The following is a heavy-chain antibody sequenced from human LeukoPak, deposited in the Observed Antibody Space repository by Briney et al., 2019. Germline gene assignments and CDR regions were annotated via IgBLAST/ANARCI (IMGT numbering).Heavy chain of an antibody. CDR1: GGSISSYY. J-gene: IGHJ4*02. CDR2: IYTSGST. D-gene: IGHD3-9*01. CDR3: AREHPDYDILTGYYPRPPDY. Sequence: SETLSLTCTVSGGSISSYYWSWIRQPAGKGLEWIGRIYTSGSTNYNPSLKSRVTMSVDTSKNQFSLKLSSVTAADTAVYYCAREHPDYDILTGYYPRPPDYWGQGTLVTVSS. V-gene: IGHV4-4*07.